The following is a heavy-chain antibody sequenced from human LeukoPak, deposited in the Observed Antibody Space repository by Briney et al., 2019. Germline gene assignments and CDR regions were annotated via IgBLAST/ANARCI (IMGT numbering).Heavy chain of an antibody. CDR1: GGSISSYY. CDR3: ARHPYANFDY. V-gene: IGHV4-59*08. D-gene: IGHD3-16*01. J-gene: IGHJ4*02. CDR2: IYHSGST. Sequence: SETLSLTCTVSGGSISSYYWSWIRQPPGKGLEWIGYIYHSGSTNYHPSLESRVTISVDTSKNQLSLKLSSVTAADTAVYYCARHPYANFDYWGQGTLVTVSS.